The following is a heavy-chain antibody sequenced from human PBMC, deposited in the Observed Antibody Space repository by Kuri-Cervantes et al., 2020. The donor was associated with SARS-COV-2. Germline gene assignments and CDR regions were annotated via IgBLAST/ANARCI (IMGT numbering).Heavy chain of an antibody. CDR2: MWYDGSNK. V-gene: IGHV3-33*08. CDR1: GFTFSSYG. J-gene: IGHJ4*02. CDR3: ARDPDY. Sequence: SLKISCATSGFTFSSYGMHWVRQAPGTGLEWVAVMWYDGSNKYYADSVKGRFTISRDNSKNTLYLQMSSLRAEDTAVYYCARDPDYWGQGTLVTVSS.